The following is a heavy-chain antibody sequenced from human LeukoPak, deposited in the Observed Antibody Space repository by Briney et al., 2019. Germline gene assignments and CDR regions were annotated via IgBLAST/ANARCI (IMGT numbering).Heavy chain of an antibody. CDR2: ISGSGGST. CDR1: GFTFSSYA. J-gene: IGHJ4*02. CDR3: AKSGSSGYYPFDY. V-gene: IGHV3-23*01. D-gene: IGHD3-22*01. Sequence: GGSLGLSCAASGFTFSSYAMSWVRKAPGKGLEWVSAISGSGGSTYYADSVKGRFTISRDNSKNTLYLQMNSLRAEDTAVYYCAKSGSSGYYPFDYWGQGTLVTVSS.